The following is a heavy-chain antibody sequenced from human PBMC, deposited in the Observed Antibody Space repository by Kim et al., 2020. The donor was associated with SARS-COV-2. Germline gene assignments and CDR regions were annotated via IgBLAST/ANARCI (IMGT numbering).Heavy chain of an antibody. CDR2: ISSSSSYT. CDR3: ARHRLQWLRGVVVIGWYFDL. J-gene: IGHJ2*01. D-gene: IGHD3-22*01. CDR1: GFTFSDYY. V-gene: IGHV3-11*06. Sequence: GGSLRLSCAASGFTFSDYYMSWIRQAPGKGLEWVSYISSSSSYTNYADSVKGRFTISRDNAKNSLYLQMNSLRAEDTAVYYCARHRLQWLRGVVVIGWYFDLWGRGTLVTVSS.